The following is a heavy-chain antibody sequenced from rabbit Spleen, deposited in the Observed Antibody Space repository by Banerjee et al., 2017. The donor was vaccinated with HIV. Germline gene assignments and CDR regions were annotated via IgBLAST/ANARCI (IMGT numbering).Heavy chain of an antibody. J-gene: IGHJ6*01. CDR1: GFSFSTNDY. CDR2: IYTDNGNT. D-gene: IGHD6-1*01. CDR3: ARNIYWRYDDASAAHAHYGMDL. V-gene: IGHV1S43*01. Sequence: QSLEESGGGLVQPEGSLTLTCTASGFSFSTNDYLCWVRQAPGKGLEWIGCIYTDNGNTYYASWAKGRFTISRSTSQNTVDLKMTSLTAADTATYFCARNIYWRYDDASAAHAHYGMDLWGPGTLVTVS.